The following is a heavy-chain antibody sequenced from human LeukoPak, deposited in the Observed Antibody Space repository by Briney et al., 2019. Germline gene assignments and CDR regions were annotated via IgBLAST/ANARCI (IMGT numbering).Heavy chain of an antibody. D-gene: IGHD3-3*01. CDR1: GGSISSGGYY. Sequence: SETLSLSCTVSGGSISSGGYYWSWIRQHPGKGLEWIRYNYYSGSTYYNSSLKSRATISVDTSNNQFSLKLSSVTAADTAVYYCARVDRITVFGVAIDWEYYYYYMDVWGKGTTVTVSS. CDR3: ARVDRITVFGVAIDWEYYYYYMDV. V-gene: IGHV4-31*03. CDR2: NYYSGST. J-gene: IGHJ6*03.